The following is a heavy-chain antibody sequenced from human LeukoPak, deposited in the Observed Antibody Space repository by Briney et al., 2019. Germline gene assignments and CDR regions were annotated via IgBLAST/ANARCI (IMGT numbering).Heavy chain of an antibody. V-gene: IGHV4-31*03. CDR1: GGSISSGGYY. D-gene: IGHD3-22*01. J-gene: IGHJ4*02. CDR3: ARGYYDSGGTLDY. CDR2: IYYSGST. Sequence: PSQTLSLTCTVSGGSISSGGYYWSWIRQHPGKGLEWIGYIYYSGSTYYNPSLKSRVTISVDTSKNQFSLKLSSVTAADTAVYYCARGYYDSGGTLDYWGRGTLVTVSS.